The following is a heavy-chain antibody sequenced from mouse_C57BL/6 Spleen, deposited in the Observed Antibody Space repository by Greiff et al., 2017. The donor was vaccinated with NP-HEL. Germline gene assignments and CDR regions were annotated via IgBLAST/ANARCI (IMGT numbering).Heavy chain of an antibody. V-gene: IGHV1-69*01. J-gene: IGHJ2*01. CDR2: IDPSDSYT. CDR1: GYTFTSYW. D-gene: IGHD1-1*01. CDR3: ARGGTTVVATDY. Sequence: QVQLKQPGAELVMPGASVKLSCKASGYTFTSYWMHWVKQRPGQGLEWIGEIDPSDSYTNYNQKFKGKSTLTVDKSSSTAYMQLSSLTSEDSAVYYCARGGTTVVATDYWGQGTTLTVSS.